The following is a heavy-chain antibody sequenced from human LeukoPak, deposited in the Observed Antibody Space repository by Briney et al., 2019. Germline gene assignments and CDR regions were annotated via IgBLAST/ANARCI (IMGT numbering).Heavy chain of an antibody. V-gene: IGHV3-74*01. Sequence: PGGSLRLSCAASGFTFRSFCIHWVRQAPGQGLEWVGRINNDGTDTIYADSVKGRFTVSRDNAKNTLYLQMNSLRVEDTAVYFCARGGFSHGFDVWGQGTVVTVSS. J-gene: IGHJ3*01. D-gene: IGHD5-12*01. CDR2: INNDGTDT. CDR1: GFTFRSFC. CDR3: ARGGFSHGFDV.